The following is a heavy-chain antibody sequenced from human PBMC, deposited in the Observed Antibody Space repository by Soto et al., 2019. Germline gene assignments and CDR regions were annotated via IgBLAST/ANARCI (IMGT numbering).Heavy chain of an antibody. J-gene: IGHJ1*01. CDR3: ASGPYEDFLN. CDR1: GASISRDTYS. V-gene: IGHV4-30-2*01. Sequence: QLQLQESGAGPVKPSQTLSLTCAVSGASISRDTYSWNWIRQPPGKGLEWIGYIHRSGSTYYNPSPKGRVTLSVDKSKNQFSLRLSSVTAADTAVYSCASGPYEDFLNWGLGTLVTVSS. D-gene: IGHD5-12*01. CDR2: IHRSGST.